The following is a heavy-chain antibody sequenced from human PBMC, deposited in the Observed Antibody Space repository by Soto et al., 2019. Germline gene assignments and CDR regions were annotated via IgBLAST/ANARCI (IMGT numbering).Heavy chain of an antibody. CDR3: ARAEGMAPFFYYGLDV. CDR2: INTHNGHT. Sequence: ASVKVSCKASGYIFSTYGIGWVRLAPGQGLEWLGWINTHNGHTNFAPKFKDRVAMTRDSSTSTAYMELSRLTPDDTAVYYCARAEGMAPFFYYGLDVWGPGTTVTVSS. CDR1: GYIFSTYG. V-gene: IGHV1-18*01. J-gene: IGHJ6*02.